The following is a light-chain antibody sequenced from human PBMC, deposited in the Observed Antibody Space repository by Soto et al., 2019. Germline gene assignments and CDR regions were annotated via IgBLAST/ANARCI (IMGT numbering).Light chain of an antibody. CDR1: QTVSDNY. CDR2: GAS. CDR3: QQYGGSPRVS. V-gene: IGKV3-20*01. Sequence: EIVLTQSPGALSLSPGERATLSCRASQTVSDNYLAWYQQKPGQAPRLLLYGASPRATGIPHRFSGSGSGRDFTLTISRQEPEDFAVYYCQQYGGSPRVSFGGGTKVEIK. J-gene: IGKJ4*01.